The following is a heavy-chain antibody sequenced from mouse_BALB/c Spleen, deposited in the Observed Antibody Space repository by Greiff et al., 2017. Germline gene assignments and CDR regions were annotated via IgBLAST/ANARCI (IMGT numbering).Heavy chain of an antibody. CDR1: GFSLTDYG. J-gene: IGHJ3*01. CDR3: AKDPTVVSRGFAY. V-gene: IGHV2-6-5*01. Sequence: VQRVESGPGLVAPSQSLSITCTVSGFSLTDYGVSWIRQPPGKGLEWLGVIWGCGSTYYNSALKSRLSISKDNSKSQVFLKMNSLQTDDTAMYCCAKDPTVVSRGFAYWGQGTLVTVSA. CDR2: IWGCGST. D-gene: IGHD1-1*01.